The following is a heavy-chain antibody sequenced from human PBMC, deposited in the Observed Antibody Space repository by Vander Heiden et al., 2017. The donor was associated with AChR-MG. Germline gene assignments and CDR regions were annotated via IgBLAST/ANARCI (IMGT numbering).Heavy chain of an antibody. CDR1: GVSMSNYY. CDR3: ARHAGGYNGRLDY. J-gene: IGHJ4*02. Sequence: QVQLQESGPGLVKPSETLSLICTVSGVSMSNYYWSWIRQAPGKGLDWLGYIYYSGTTNYNPSLKSRLTISLQTSKNHFSLKLSSVTAADTAVYYCARHAGGYNGRLDYWCQGTLVTVSS. D-gene: IGHD3-22*01. CDR2: IYYSGTT. V-gene: IGHV4-59*08.